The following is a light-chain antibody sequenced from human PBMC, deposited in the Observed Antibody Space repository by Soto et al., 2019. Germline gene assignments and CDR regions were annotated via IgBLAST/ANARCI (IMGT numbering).Light chain of an antibody. Sequence: EIVLTQSPGTLSLSPGERATLSCRASQSVSSNYLAWYQQKPGQAPRLLIYGASSRATDIPDRFSGSGSGTGFTLTGSRLEPEDFAVYFCQQYGSSPPTYAFGQGTKLEIK. CDR3: QQYGSSPPTYA. CDR1: QSVSSNY. J-gene: IGKJ2*01. CDR2: GAS. V-gene: IGKV3-20*01.